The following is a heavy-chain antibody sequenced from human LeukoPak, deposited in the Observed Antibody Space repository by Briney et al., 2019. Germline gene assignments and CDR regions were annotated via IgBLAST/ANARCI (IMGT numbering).Heavy chain of an antibody. J-gene: IGHJ4*02. CDR1: GFTVSSNY. V-gene: IGHV3-53*01. CDR2: IYSGGST. CDR3: ARDLTTLRYFDWLPAGE. Sequence: GRSLRLSCAASGFTVSSNYMSWVRQAPGKGLEWVSVIYSGGSTYYADSVKGRFTISRDNSKNTLYLQMNSLRAEDTAVYYCARDLTTLRYFDWLPAGEWGQGTLVTVSS. D-gene: IGHD3-9*01.